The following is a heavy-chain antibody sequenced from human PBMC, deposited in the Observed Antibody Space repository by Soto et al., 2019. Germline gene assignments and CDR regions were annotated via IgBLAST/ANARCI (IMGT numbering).Heavy chain of an antibody. CDR2: IIPIFGTA. Sequence: SVKVSCKASGGTFSSYAISWVRQAPGQGLEWMGGIIPIFGTANYAQKFQGRVTITADESTSTAYMELRSLRSDDTAVYYCARETYGDYNPWGQGTLVTVSS. CDR3: ARETYGDYNP. J-gene: IGHJ5*02. D-gene: IGHD4-17*01. CDR1: GGTFSSYA. V-gene: IGHV1-69*13.